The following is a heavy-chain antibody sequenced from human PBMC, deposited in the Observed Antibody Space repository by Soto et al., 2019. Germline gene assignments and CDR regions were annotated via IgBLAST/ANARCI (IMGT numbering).Heavy chain of an antibody. V-gene: IGHV3-30*18. Sequence: QVQLVESGGGVVQPGRSLRLSCAASGFTFSSYGMHWVRQAPGKGLEWVAVISFDGSNKYYGDSVKGRFTISRDNSKNMLHLQMNSLRPEDTAVFYCAKDRGRGGDRYAEEYFQHWGQGTLVTVSS. D-gene: IGHD2-21*02. CDR2: ISFDGSNK. J-gene: IGHJ1*01. CDR3: AKDRGRGGDRYAEEYFQH. CDR1: GFTFSSYG.